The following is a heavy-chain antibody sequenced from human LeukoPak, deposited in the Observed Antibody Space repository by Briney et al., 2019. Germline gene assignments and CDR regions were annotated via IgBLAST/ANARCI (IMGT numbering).Heavy chain of an antibody. CDR3: ARQLAAGNDGFDV. V-gene: IGHV4-39*01. J-gene: IGHJ3*01. D-gene: IGHD1-1*01. CDR2: IYYNEDT. CDR1: GVSIYSSTYY. Sequence: PSETLSLTCSVSGVSIYSSTYYWAWIHQPPGKGLEFIGSIYYNEDTFHNPSLKSRLTISVDTSANLFSLRLTSVTAADTATYYWARQLAAGNDGFDVWGRGTVVTVSS.